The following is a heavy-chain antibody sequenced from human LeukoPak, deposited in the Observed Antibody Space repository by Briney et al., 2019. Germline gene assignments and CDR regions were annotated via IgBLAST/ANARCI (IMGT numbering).Heavy chain of an antibody. CDR3: ARGYDSGYYPPHLDY. CDR1: GFTFSSYS. V-gene: IGHV3-48*02. Sequence: GGSLRLSCAASGFTFSSYSMNWVRQAPGKGLEWVSYISSSSSTIYYADSVKGRFTISRDNAKNSLYLQMNSLRDADTAVYYCARGYDSGYYPPHLDYWGQGTLVTVSS. CDR2: ISSSSSTI. D-gene: IGHD3-22*01. J-gene: IGHJ4*02.